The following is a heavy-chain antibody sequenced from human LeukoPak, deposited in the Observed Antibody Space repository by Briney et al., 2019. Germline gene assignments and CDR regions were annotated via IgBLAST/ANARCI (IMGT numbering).Heavy chain of an antibody. CDR1: GGSTSSYY. CDR3: ASEYCSSATCRFDY. Sequence: SETLSLTCTVSGGSTSSYYWSWIRQPPGKGLEWIGYIYYSGSTNYNPSLKSRVAISVDTSKNQFSLKLSSVTAADTAVYYCASEYCSSATCRFDYWGQGTLVTVSS. D-gene: IGHD2-2*01. V-gene: IGHV4-59*01. CDR2: IYYSGST. J-gene: IGHJ4*02.